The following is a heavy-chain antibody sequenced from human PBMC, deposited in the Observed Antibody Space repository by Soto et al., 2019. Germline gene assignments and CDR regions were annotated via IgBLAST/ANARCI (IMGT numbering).Heavy chain of an antibody. CDR3: AKDRITMIVVVTTDFDY. J-gene: IGHJ4*02. CDR1: GFTFSSYA. D-gene: IGHD3-22*01. V-gene: IGHV3-23*01. Sequence: GSLRLSCAASGFTFSSYAMSWVRQALGKGLEWVSAISGSGGSTYYADSVKGRFTISRDNSKNTLYLQMNSLRAEDTAVYYCAKDRITMIVVVTTDFDYWGQGTLVTVSS. CDR2: ISGSGGST.